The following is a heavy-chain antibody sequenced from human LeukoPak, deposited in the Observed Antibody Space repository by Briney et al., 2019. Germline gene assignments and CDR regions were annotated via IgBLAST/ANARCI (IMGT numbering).Heavy chain of an antibody. CDR2: INSDGSST. D-gene: IGHD5-12*01. CDR1: GFTFSSYW. V-gene: IGHV3-74*01. Sequence: PGGSLRLSCAASGFTFSSYWMHWVRQAPGKGLVWVSRINSDGSSTSYADSVKGRFTISRDNAKNSLYLQMNSLRAEDTVLYYCAKGISDIVATGDNYWGQGTLVTVSS. J-gene: IGHJ4*02. CDR3: AKGISDIVATGDNY.